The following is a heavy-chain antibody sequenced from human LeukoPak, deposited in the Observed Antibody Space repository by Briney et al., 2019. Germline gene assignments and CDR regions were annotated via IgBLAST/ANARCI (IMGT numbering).Heavy chain of an antibody. CDR1: GFTFSSYS. V-gene: IGHV3-21*01. CDR3: ARGLGLRRYYFDY. Sequence: PGGSLRLSCAASGFTFSSYSMNWVRQAPGKGLEWVSSISSSSSYIYYADSVKGRFTISRDNAKNSLYLQMNSLRAEDTAVYYCARGLGLRRYYFDYWGQGTLVTVSS. J-gene: IGHJ4*02. D-gene: IGHD3/OR15-3a*01. CDR2: ISSSSSYI.